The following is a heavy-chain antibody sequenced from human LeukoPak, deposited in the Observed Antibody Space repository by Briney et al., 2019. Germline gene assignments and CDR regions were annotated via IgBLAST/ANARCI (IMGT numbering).Heavy chain of an antibody. CDR3: ARAAVPAGRGNSAFDL. Sequence: TSETLSLTCTVSGDSISSHYWSWIRQAPGKGLEWIGETNHRASTTYNPSVKSRVTISEDTSKNQFSLNLNYVTAADTAVYYCARAAVPAGRGNSAFDLWGQGTLVTVSS. V-gene: IGHV4-34*01. J-gene: IGHJ5*02. CDR2: TNHRAST. CDR1: GDSISSHY. D-gene: IGHD6-13*01.